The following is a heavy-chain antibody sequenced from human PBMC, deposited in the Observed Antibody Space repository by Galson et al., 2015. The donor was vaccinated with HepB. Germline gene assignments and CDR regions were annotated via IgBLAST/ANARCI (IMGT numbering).Heavy chain of an antibody. D-gene: IGHD3-3*01. CDR2: INPNDGAT. Sequence: SVKVSCKGSGFTFIGYNIHWVRQAPEQGLEWLGRINPNDGATTYAHKFQGRLTLTRATSTNTAYLELTSLNPDDSAIYYCARDLRPTNFGVFTLDYWGQGSLVTVSS. J-gene: IGHJ4*02. CDR1: GFTFIGYN. CDR3: ARDLRPTNFGVFTLDY. V-gene: IGHV1-2*06.